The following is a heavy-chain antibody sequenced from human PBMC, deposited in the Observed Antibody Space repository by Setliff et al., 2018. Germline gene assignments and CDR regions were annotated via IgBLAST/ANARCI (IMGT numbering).Heavy chain of an antibody. J-gene: IGHJ6*03. Sequence: SETLSLTCAVYGGSFSGYYWSWIRQPPGKGLEWIGEINHSGSTNYNPSLKSRVTISVDKSKNQFSLKLSSVTAADTAVYYCARDFCTSTTCQWGYYYMDVWGKGTTVTVSS. V-gene: IGHV4-34*01. D-gene: IGHD2-2*01. CDR3: ARDFCTSTTCQWGYYYMDV. CDR2: INHSGST. CDR1: GGSFSGYY.